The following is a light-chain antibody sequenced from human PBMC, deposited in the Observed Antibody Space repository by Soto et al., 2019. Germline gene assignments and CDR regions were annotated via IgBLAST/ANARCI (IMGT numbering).Light chain of an antibody. J-gene: IGLJ3*02. CDR3: SSYTSSSTKV. Sequence: QSVLTQPASVSGSPGQSITISCTGTSSDVGGYNYVSWYQQHPGKAPKLMIYEVCNRPSGVSNRFSGSKSGNTASLTISGLQAEDEADYYCSSYTSSSTKVFGGGTKLTVL. CDR2: EVC. CDR1: SSDVGGYNY. V-gene: IGLV2-14*01.